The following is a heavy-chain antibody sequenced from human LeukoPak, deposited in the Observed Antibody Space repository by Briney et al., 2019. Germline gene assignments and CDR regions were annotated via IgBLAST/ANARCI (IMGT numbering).Heavy chain of an antibody. Sequence: GASVKVSCKASGYTFTSYDINWVRQATGQGLEWMGWMNPNSGNTGYAQKFQGRVTITRNTSISTAYMELSSLRSEDTAVYYCARGRELPYYYDSSGYYPFDYWGQGTLVTVSS. J-gene: IGHJ4*02. D-gene: IGHD3-22*01. CDR3: ARGRELPYYYDSSGYYPFDY. CDR1: GYTFTSYD. V-gene: IGHV1-8*03. CDR2: MNPNSGNT.